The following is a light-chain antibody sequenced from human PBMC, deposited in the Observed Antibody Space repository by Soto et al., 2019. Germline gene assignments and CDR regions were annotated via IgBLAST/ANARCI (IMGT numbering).Light chain of an antibody. V-gene: IGKV3-20*01. CDR3: QQYGSLSWT. Sequence: EIVMTQSPGTRSLSPGERATLSCRASQSVSSSYLAWYQQKPGQAPRLLIYGASSRATGIPDRFSGSGSGTDFTLTISRLEPEDFAVYYCQQYGSLSWTFGQGTKVDIK. J-gene: IGKJ1*01. CDR1: QSVSSSY. CDR2: GAS.